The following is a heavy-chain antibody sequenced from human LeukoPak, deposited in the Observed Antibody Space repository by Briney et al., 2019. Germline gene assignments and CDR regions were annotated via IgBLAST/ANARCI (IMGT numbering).Heavy chain of an antibody. CDR2: ITSNGGTT. J-gene: IGHJ4*02. D-gene: IGHD3-22*01. CDR1: GFTFSSYI. Sequence: GGSLRLSCSASGFTFSSYIMHWASQAPGKGLEYISAITSNGGTTYYADSVKGRVTISRDNSKNTLYLQMSSLRPEDTAVYYCVKDDSYYYDGSARDSRGQETVDTVSS. V-gene: IGHV3-64D*09. CDR3: VKDDSYYYDGSARDS.